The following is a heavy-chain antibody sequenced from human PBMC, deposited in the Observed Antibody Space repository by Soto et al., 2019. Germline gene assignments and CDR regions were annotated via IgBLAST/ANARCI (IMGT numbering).Heavy chain of an antibody. CDR2: IIPIFGTA. Sequence: SVKVSCKASGGPFISYAIIWGRQAPGQGLEWMGGIIPIFGTANYAQKFQGRVTITADESTSTAYMELSSLRSEDTAVYYCASYDSSGDFDPWGQGTLVTVSS. V-gene: IGHV1-69*01. D-gene: IGHD3-22*01. J-gene: IGHJ5*02. CDR1: GGPFISYA. CDR3: ASYDSSGDFDP.